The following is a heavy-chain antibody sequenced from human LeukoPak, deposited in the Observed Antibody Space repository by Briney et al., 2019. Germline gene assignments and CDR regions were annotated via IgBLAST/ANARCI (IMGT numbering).Heavy chain of an antibody. D-gene: IGHD6-13*01. V-gene: IGHV4-34*01. J-gene: IGHJ4*02. CDR1: GGSFSGYY. CDR2: INHSGST. CDR3: AGVANKGKYSSSWY. Sequence: SETLSLTCAVYGGSFSGYYWSWIRQLPGKGLEWSGEINHSGSTNYNPSLKSRVTISVDTFKNQFSLKLSSVTAAGTGVYYCAGVANKGKYSSSWYWGQGTLVTVSS.